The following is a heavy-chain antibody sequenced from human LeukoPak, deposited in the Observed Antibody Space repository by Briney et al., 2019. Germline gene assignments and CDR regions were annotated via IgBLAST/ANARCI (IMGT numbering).Heavy chain of an antibody. Sequence: ASVKVSCEASGYTFTSYGISWVRQAPGQGLEWMGWISAYNGNTNYAQKLQGRVTMTTDTSTSAAYMELRSLRSDDTAVYYCARDYYYYGSGSYYSGISDPWGQGTLVTVSS. D-gene: IGHD3-10*01. J-gene: IGHJ5*02. CDR3: ARDYYYYGSGSYYSGISDP. V-gene: IGHV1-18*01. CDR2: ISAYNGNT. CDR1: GYTFTSYG.